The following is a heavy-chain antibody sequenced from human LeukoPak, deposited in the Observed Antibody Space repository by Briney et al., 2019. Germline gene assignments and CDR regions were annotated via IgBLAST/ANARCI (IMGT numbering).Heavy chain of an antibody. CDR1: GYTLTELS. CDR3: ATDRGYCSGGSCYEH. J-gene: IGHJ1*01. V-gene: IGHV1-24*01. Sequence: GASVKVSCKVSGYTLTELSMHWVRQAPGKGLEWMAGFDPEDGETIYAQKFQGRVTMTEDTSTDTAYMELSSLRSEDTAVYYCATDRGYCSGGSCYEHWGQGTLVTVSS. D-gene: IGHD2-15*01. CDR2: FDPEDGET.